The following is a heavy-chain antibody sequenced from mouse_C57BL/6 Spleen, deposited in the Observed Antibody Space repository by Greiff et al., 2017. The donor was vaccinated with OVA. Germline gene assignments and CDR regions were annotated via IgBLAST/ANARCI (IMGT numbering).Heavy chain of an antibody. V-gene: IGHV3-6*01. CDR1: GYSITSGYY. CDR2: ISYDGSN. J-gene: IGHJ3*01. D-gene: IGHD2-1*01. Sequence: EVQLQQSGPGLVKPSQSLSLTCSVTGYSITSGYYWNWIRQFPGNKLEWMGYISYDGSNNYNPSLKNRISITRDTSKNQFFLKLNSVTTEDTATYYCARDLRIYYGNYEFAYWGQGTLVTVSA. CDR3: ARDLRIYYGNYEFAY.